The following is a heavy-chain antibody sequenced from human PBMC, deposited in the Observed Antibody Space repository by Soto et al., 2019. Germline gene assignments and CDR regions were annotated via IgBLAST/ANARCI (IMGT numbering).Heavy chain of an antibody. CDR1: GGSISSYY. J-gene: IGHJ4*02. V-gene: IGHV4-59*01. CDR3: ARALWFGEFTFDY. D-gene: IGHD3-10*01. Sequence: SETLSLTCTVSGGSISSYYWSWIRQPPGKGLEWIGYIYYSGSTNYNPSLKSRVTISVDTSKNQFSLKLSSVTAADTAVYYCARALWFGEFTFDYWGQGTLVTVSS. CDR2: IYYSGST.